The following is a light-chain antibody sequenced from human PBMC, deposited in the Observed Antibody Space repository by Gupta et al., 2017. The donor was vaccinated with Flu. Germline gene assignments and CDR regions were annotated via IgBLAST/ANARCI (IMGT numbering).Light chain of an antibody. Sequence: SSSNIGAGYDVHWYHHLPGRAPKLLISGYTNRPAGVPDRCSASRSGTSASLAITGRQAEEEADYYCQPFDSNLSEVFGGVTKLTVL. CDR1: SSNIGAGYD. CDR2: GYT. CDR3: QPFDSNLSEV. J-gene: IGLJ3*02. V-gene: IGLV1-40*01.